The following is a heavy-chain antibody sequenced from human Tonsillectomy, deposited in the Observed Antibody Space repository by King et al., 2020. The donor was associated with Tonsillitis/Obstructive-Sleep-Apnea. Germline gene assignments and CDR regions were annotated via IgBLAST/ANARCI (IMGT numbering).Heavy chain of an antibody. J-gene: IGHJ4*02. CDR2: IYYSVSA. CDR1: GVSLCSYY. V-gene: IGHV4-59*01. Sequence: QLQESGPGLVKPSETLSLTCTVSGVSLCSYYWSWIRQPPGKGLEWIGYIYYSVSANYNPSLQSRVTISVDTSQKQFSLKLSSVTAADTAVYYCARQGARILYPIDYWGQGTLVTVSS. CDR3: ARQGARILYPIDY. D-gene: IGHD2-8*01.